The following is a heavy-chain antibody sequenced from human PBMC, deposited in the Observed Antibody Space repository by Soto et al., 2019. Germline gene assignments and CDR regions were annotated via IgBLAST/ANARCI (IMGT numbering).Heavy chain of an antibody. Sequence: GGSLRLSCVASGFTFSSYGMHWVRQAPGKGLEWVAVIWYDGSNKYYADSVKGRFTISRDNSKNTLYLQMNSLRAEDTAVYYCAREAMDTAMADNWFDPWGQGTLVTVSS. CDR3: AREAMDTAMADNWFDP. CDR1: GFTFSSYG. V-gene: IGHV3-33*01. CDR2: IWYDGSNK. D-gene: IGHD5-18*01. J-gene: IGHJ5*02.